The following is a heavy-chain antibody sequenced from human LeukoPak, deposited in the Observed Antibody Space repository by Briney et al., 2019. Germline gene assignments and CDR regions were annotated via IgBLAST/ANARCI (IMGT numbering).Heavy chain of an antibody. D-gene: IGHD4-4*01. CDR1: GFTFSSYA. J-gene: IGHJ6*02. CDR2: INHSGST. Sequence: GSLRLSCAASGFTFSSYAMSWIRQPPGKGLEWIGEINHSGSTNYNPSLKSRVTISVDTSKNQFSLKLSSVTAADTAVYYCTRGRLHPHLYGMDVWGQGTTVTVSS. V-gene: IGHV4-34*01. CDR3: TRGRLHPHLYGMDV.